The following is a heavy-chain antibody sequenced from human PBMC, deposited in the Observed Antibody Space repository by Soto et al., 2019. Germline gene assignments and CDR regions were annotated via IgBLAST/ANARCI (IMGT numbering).Heavy chain of an antibody. V-gene: IGHV5-51*01. D-gene: IGHD1-20*01. Sequence: GESLKISCQGSGYNFGAYWIGWVRQMPGKGLEWMGIIFPGDSDTRYRPSFQGQVTISVDRSINSVYLQWSSLKASDTAMYFCATGGIIGNPPDYWGQGSQVTVSS. CDR1: GYNFGAYW. CDR2: IFPGDSDT. J-gene: IGHJ4*02. CDR3: ATGGIIGNPPDY.